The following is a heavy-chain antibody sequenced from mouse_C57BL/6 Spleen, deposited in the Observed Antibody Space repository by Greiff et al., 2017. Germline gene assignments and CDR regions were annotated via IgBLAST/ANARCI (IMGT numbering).Heavy chain of an antibody. V-gene: IGHV5-4*01. D-gene: IGHD2-5*01. J-gene: IGHJ1*03. Sequence: EVHLVESGGGLVKPGGSLKLSCAASGFTFSSYAMSWVRQTPEKRLEWVATISDGGSYTYYPDNVKGRFTISRDNAKNNLYLQMSHLTSEDTAMYYCARDYSIYEYFDVWGTGTTVTVSS. CDR1: GFTFSSYA. CDR3: ARDYSIYEYFDV. CDR2: ISDGGSYT.